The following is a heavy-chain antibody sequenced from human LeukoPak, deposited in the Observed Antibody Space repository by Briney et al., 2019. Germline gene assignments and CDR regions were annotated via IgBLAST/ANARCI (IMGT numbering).Heavy chain of an antibody. J-gene: IGHJ6*02. CDR2: INPSGGST. CDR1: GYTFTGYS. D-gene: IGHD3-3*01. V-gene: IGHV1-46*01. Sequence: GASVKVSCKASGYTFTGYSIHWVRQAPGQGLEWMGIINPSGGSTSYAQKFQGRVTMTRDTSTSTVYMELSSLRSEDTAVYYCARGTIFHGMDVWGQGTTVTVSS. CDR3: ARGTIFHGMDV.